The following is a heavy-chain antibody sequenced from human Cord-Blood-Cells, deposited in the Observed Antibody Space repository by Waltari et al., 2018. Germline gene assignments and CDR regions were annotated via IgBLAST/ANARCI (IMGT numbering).Heavy chain of an antibody. Sequence: QVQLQESGPGLVKPSETPSLTCTVAGGSISSYYWSWIRQPAGKGLEWIGRIYTSGSTNYNPSLKSRVTMSVDTSKNQFSLKLSSVTAADTAVYYCAREEGCSSTSCFDYWGQGTLVTVSS. CDR3: AREEGCSSTSCFDY. D-gene: IGHD2-2*01. V-gene: IGHV4-4*07. CDR2: IYTSGST. CDR1: GGSISSYY. J-gene: IGHJ4*02.